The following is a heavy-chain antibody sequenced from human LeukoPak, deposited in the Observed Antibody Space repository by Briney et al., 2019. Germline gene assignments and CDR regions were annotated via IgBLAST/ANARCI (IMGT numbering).Heavy chain of an antibody. Sequence: SETLSLTCTVSGDSISSYYWSRIRQPPGKGLEWIGYIYYSGGTNYNPSLKSRVTISVDTSKNQFSLKLSSVTAADTAVYYCARSGECSGGSCIRDFDYWGQGTLVTVSS. CDR3: ARSGECSGGSCIRDFDY. CDR2: IYYSGGT. D-gene: IGHD2-15*01. J-gene: IGHJ4*02. V-gene: IGHV4-59*01. CDR1: GDSISSYY.